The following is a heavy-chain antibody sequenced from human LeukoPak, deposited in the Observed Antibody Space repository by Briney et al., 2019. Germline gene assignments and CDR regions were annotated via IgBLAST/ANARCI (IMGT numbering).Heavy chain of an antibody. V-gene: IGHV4-59*08. CDR1: GGSISSYY. J-gene: IGHJ4*02. CDR2: VYYSGST. Sequence: SETLSLTCTVSGGSISSYYWSWIRQSPGKGLEWIGYVYYSGSTNYNPSLKGRVTISVDTSKSQFSLKLTSVTAADTAVYYCARQGDNRYPFDSWGQGTLVTVSS. D-gene: IGHD3-16*02. CDR3: ARQGDNRYPFDS.